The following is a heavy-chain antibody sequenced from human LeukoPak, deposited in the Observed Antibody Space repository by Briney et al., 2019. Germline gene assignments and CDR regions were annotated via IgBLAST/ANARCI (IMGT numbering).Heavy chain of an antibody. Sequence: EASVKVSCKASGYTFTGYYMHWVRQAPGQGLEWMGWINPNSGGTNYAQKFQGRVTITRDTSISTAYMELSRLRSDDTAVYYCAPPAFAPPPSGHFVTCFAPWGQGTLVTVSS. V-gene: IGHV1-2*02. CDR2: INPNSGGT. J-gene: IGHJ5*02. CDR1: GYTFTGYY. D-gene: IGHD2/OR15-2a*01. CDR3: APPAFAPPPSGHFVTCFAP.